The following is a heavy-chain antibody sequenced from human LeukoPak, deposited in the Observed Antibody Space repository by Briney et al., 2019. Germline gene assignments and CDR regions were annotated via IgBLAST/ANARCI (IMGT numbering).Heavy chain of an antibody. CDR3: ARDYGGSSPFDY. CDR1: GFTFSYYG. CDR2: IRYDGSNK. D-gene: IGHD4-23*01. Sequence: GGSLRLSCAASGFTFSYYGMHWVRQAPGKGLEWVAFIRYDGSNKYYADSVKGRFTISRDNAKNSLYLQMNSLRAEDTAVYYCARDYGGSSPFDYWGQGTLVTVSS. J-gene: IGHJ4*02. V-gene: IGHV3-30*02.